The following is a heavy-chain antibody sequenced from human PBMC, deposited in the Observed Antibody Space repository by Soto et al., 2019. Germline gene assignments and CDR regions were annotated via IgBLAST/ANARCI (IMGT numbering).Heavy chain of an antibody. CDR2: INVGIGNT. D-gene: IGHD4-17*01. Sequence: QVRLEQSGAEVKEPGASVKISCKASGYDFNSYSIPWLRQAPGQSPEYMGRINVGIGNTKFSQKFQDRLTITRDTSASAMYMELSSLTSDDTGVYYCARSSVTIDGLDFWGQGTLVIVSS. J-gene: IGHJ4*02. CDR3: ARSSVTIDGLDF. V-gene: IGHV1-3*01. CDR1: GYDFNSYS.